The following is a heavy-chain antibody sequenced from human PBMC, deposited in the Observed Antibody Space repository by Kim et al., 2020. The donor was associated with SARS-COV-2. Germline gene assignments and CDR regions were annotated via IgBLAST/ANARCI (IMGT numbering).Heavy chain of an antibody. D-gene: IGHD3-10*01. V-gene: IGHV4-4*02. CDR3: ARDGSGSYYFDY. Sequence: NYNPSLKSRVTISVDKSKNQFSLKLSSVTAADTAVYYCARDGSGSYYFDYWGQGTLVTVSS. J-gene: IGHJ4*02.